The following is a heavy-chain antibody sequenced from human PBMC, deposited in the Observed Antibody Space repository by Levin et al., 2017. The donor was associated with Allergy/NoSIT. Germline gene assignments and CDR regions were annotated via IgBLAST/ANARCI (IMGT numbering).Heavy chain of an antibody. D-gene: IGHD3-16*01. Sequence: LSLTCAASGFSFSSSDMNWVRQAPREGLGWVSSISGSTIYNYYTQSVKGRFTISRDNPKNSLFLKMNSLRAEDTAVYYCAILGGKTKDGLDCWGKGTMVTVAS. CDR2: ISGSTIYN. CDR1: GFSFSSSD. J-gene: IGHJ3*01. CDR3: AILGGKTKDGLDC. V-gene: IGHV3-21*01.